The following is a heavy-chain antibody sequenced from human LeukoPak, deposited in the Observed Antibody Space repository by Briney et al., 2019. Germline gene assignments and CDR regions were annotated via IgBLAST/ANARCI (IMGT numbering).Heavy chain of an antibody. CDR2: ISYDASTK. CDR3: ARDWESTTVVRSYNWFDP. J-gene: IGHJ5*02. V-gene: IGHV3-30*03. D-gene: IGHD4-23*01. Sequence: PGRSLRLSCAASGFTFSSYGMHWVRLAPGKGLEWVAVISYDASTKRYADSVKGRFTISRDNSKNTLYLQMNSLRTEDTAVYYCARDWESTTVVRSYNWFDPWGQGTLVTVSS. CDR1: GFTFSSYG.